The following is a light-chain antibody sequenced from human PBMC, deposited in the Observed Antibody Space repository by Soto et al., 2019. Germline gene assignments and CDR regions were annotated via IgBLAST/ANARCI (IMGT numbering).Light chain of an antibody. J-gene: IGKJ1*01. V-gene: IGKV2-30*01. CDR2: KVS. Sequence: VVMTHSPVSLPVTLGQPASISCISIEVLVYSDGNTYLHWFQQRPGQSPRRLIYKVSNRDSGVPDRFSGSGSGTDFTLKISRVEAEDVGIYYCMQGTHWPRTFGQGTKVDIK. CDR3: MQGTHWPRT. CDR1: EVLVYSDGNTY.